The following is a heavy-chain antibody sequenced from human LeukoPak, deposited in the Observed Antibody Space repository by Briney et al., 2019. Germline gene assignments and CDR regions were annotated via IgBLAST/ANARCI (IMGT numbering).Heavy chain of an antibody. V-gene: IGHV3-48*02. Sequence: PGGSLRLSCAASGFTFSNYNMNWVRQAPGKGLEWVSYISFSSSTIYYADSVKGRFTISRDNAKNSLYLQMNRLRDEDTAVYYCARGARGSYSYWGQGTLVTVSS. D-gene: IGHD1-26*01. CDR1: GFTFSNYN. J-gene: IGHJ4*02. CDR2: ISFSSSTI. CDR3: ARGARGSYSY.